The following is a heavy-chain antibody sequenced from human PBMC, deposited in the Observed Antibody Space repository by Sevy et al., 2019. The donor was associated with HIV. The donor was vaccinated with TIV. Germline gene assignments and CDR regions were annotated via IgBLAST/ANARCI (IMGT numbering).Heavy chain of an antibody. CDR1: GFTFDDYA. V-gene: IGHV3-9*01. J-gene: IGHJ6*02. CDR3: AKDRGGATQDYYYYGMDV. CDR2: ISGNSGSI. D-gene: IGHD1-26*01. Sequence: GGSLRLSCAASGFTFDDYAMHWVRQAPGKGLEWVSGISGNSGSIGYAGSVKGRFTLSRDNAKNSLYLQMTSLRAEDTALYYCAKDRGGATQDYYYYGMDVWGQGTTVTVSS.